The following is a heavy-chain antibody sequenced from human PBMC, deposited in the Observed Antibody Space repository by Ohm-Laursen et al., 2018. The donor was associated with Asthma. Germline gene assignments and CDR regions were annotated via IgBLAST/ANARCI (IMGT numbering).Heavy chain of an antibody. CDR2: IYYSGST. CDR3: ARDQGYSYGLGAFSPPYGMDV. J-gene: IGHJ6*02. V-gene: IGHV4-59*01. CDR1: GGSISSYY. D-gene: IGHD5-18*01. Sequence: PGTLSLTCSVSGGSISSYYWSWIRQPPGKGLEWIGYIYYSGSTNYNPSLKSRVTISVDTSKNQFSLKLSSVTAADTAVYYCARDQGYSYGLGAFSPPYGMDVWGQGTTVTVSS.